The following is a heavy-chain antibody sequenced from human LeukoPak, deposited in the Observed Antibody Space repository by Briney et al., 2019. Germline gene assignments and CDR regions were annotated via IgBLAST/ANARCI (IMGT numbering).Heavy chain of an antibody. CDR2: AYCSGST. J-gene: IGHJ5*02. CDR1: DGSISNYY. Sequence: KASETLSLTCSVFDGSISNYYWSWIRQPPGKGLEWIGYAYCSGSTTYNPSLESRVTISVDTSKNQFSLKLTAVTAADTAVYYCARNSAVATSRSWFDPWGQGTLVTVSS. D-gene: IGHD6-19*01. CDR3: ARNSAVATSRSWFDP. V-gene: IGHV4-59*08.